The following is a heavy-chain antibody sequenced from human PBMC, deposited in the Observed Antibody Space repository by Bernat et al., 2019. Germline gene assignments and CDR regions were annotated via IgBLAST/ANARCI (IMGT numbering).Heavy chain of an antibody. CDR1: GFTFSSYA. CDR3: ARDTSNAFDY. CDR2: ISHDGSNK. J-gene: IGHJ4*02. V-gene: IGHV3-30*01. D-gene: IGHD1-1*01. Sequence: QVQLVESGGGVVQPGRSLRLSCAASGFTFSSYAMHWVRQAPGKGLEWVAVISHDGSNKYYADSVKGRFTISRDNSKNTLYLQMNSLRAEDTAVYYCARDTSNAFDYWGQGTLVTVSS.